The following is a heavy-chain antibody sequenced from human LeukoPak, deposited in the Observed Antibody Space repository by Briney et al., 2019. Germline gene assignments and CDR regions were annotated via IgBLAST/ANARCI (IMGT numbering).Heavy chain of an antibody. V-gene: IGHV4-4*07. D-gene: IGHD3-22*01. CDR2: IYTSGST. J-gene: IGHJ4*02. CDR1: GGSISSYY. CDR3: ARDRYYYDSSGYYRSFDY. Sequence: SETLSLTCTVSGGSISSYYWSWIRQPAGKGLEWIGRIYTSGSTNYNPSLKSRVTMSVDTSKNQFSLKLSSVTAADTAVYYCARDRYYYDSSGYYRSFDYWGQGTLVTVSS.